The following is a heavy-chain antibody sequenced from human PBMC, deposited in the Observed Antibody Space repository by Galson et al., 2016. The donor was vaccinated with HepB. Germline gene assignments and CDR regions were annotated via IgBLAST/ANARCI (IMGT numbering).Heavy chain of an antibody. J-gene: IGHJ4*02. CDR1: SESFSGHH. Sequence: ETLSLTCAVSSESFSGHHWTWIRQAPGKGLEWIGEIHHDGSANYDPSLKSRVTISLDTSKKQFSLILTSVTAADTAVYYCTRGPHPQWPVSGYWGQGTLVTVSS. CDR2: IHHDGSA. V-gene: IGHV4-34*01. D-gene: IGHD3-16*01. CDR3: TRGPHPQWPVSGY.